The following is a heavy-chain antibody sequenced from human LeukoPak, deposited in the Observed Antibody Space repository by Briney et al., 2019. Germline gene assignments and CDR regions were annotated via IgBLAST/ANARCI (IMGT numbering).Heavy chain of an antibody. CDR1: GGSIRSYY. CDR3: ARQNPSGSYGYYFDY. J-gene: IGHJ4*02. D-gene: IGHD1-26*01. V-gene: IGHV4-59*08. CDR2: IYYSGST. Sequence: PSETLSLTCTVPGGSIRSYYWSWIRQPPGKGLEWIGYIYYSGSTNYNPSLKSRVTTSVDTSKNQFSLKLSSVTAADTAVYYCARQNPSGSYGYYFDYWGQGTLVTVS.